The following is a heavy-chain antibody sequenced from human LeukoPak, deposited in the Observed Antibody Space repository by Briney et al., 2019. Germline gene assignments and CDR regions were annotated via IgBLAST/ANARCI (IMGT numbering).Heavy chain of an antibody. Sequence: GGSLSLSCAASGFTFSTYWMSWARQAPGKGLEWVANIKQDESEKYYMESVKGRFTISRDNAKNSLSLQMSSLRADDTAVYYCARVGRDSKYGYFDFWGQGTLVTVSS. CDR1: GFTFSTYW. CDR3: ARVGRDSKYGYFDF. J-gene: IGHJ4*02. V-gene: IGHV3-7*01. D-gene: IGHD4-11*01. CDR2: IKQDESEK.